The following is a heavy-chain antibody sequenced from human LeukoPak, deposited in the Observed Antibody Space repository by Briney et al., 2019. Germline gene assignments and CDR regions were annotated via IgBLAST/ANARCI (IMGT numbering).Heavy chain of an antibody. CDR1: GFTFSSYS. CDR3: ARGGARRQEEWDYFDY. J-gene: IGHJ4*02. D-gene: IGHD3-3*01. CDR2: ISSSSSTI. V-gene: IGHV3-48*01. Sequence: GGSLRLSCAASGFTFSSYSMNWVRQAPGKGLEWVSYISSSSSTIYYADSVKGRFTISRDNAKNSLYLQMNSLRAEDTAVYYCARGGARRQEEWDYFDYWGQGTLVTVSS.